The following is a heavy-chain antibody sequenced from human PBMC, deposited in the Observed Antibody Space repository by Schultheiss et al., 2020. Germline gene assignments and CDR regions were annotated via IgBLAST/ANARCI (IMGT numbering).Heavy chain of an antibody. Sequence: GGSLRLSCAASGFTFSSYGMHWVRQAPGKGLEWVSYISSSSSTIYYADSVKGRFTISRENAKNSLYLQMNSLRAGDTAVYYCARDNWGSVDYWGQGTLVTVSS. J-gene: IGHJ4*02. V-gene: IGHV3-48*01. CDR2: ISSSSSTI. CDR3: ARDNWGSVDY. D-gene: IGHD7-27*01. CDR1: GFTFSSYG.